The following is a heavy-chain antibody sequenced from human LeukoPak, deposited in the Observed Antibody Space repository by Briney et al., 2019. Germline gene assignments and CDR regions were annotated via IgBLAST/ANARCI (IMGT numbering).Heavy chain of an antibody. J-gene: IGHJ4*02. CDR3: AKDRRIVGAVYYFDY. CDR2: ISGSGGST. Sequence: GGSLRLSCAASGFTFSSYAMSWVRQAPGKGLEWVSAISGSGGSTYYADSVKGRFTISRDNSKNTLYLQMNSLRAEDTAVYYCAKDRRIVGAVYYFDYWGQGTLVTVSS. CDR1: GFTFSSYA. V-gene: IGHV3-23*01. D-gene: IGHD1-26*01.